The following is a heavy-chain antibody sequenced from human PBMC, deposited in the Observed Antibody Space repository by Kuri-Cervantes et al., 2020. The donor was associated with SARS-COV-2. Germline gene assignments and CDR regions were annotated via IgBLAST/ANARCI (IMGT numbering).Heavy chain of an antibody. Sequence: ESLKFSCTVSGGSISSYYWSWIRQPPGKGLEWIGYIYYSGSTNYNPSLKSRVTISVDTSKNQFSLKLSSVTAADTAVYYCARVNDYYFDYWGQGTLVTVSS. D-gene: IGHD1-1*01. CDR1: GGSISSYY. CDR3: ARVNDYYFDY. V-gene: IGHV4-59*01. CDR2: IYYSGST. J-gene: IGHJ4*02.